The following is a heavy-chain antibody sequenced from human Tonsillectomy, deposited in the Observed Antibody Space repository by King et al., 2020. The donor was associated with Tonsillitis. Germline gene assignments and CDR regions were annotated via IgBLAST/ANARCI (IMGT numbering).Heavy chain of an antibody. Sequence: VQLVESGGGVVQPGRSLRLSCEVSGFRFSDYGMHWVRQAPGKGLEWLAVLSYDGRLEYYIDSVKGRFTISRDNSKKTMYLQMHSLRAEDTAVYYCAMDPRAVEVTTVYYFYYWGQGALVTVSS. D-gene: IGHD2-21*02. J-gene: IGHJ4*02. V-gene: IGHV3-30*03. CDR3: AMDPRAVEVTTVYYFYY. CDR2: LSYDGRLE. CDR1: GFRFSDYG.